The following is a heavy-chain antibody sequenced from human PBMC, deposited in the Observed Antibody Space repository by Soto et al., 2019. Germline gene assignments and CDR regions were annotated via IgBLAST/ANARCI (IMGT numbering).Heavy chain of an antibody. CDR2: IYWDDDK. CDR1: GFSLTSNDVG. CDR3: AHSRYSRSSFDY. D-gene: IGHD6-6*01. J-gene: IGHJ4*02. V-gene: IGHV2-5*02. Sequence: SGPTLVNPTQTLTLTCTFSGFSLTSNDVGVGWIRQPPGKALEWLALIYWDDDKRYSPSLKSRLTITKDTSKNQAVLRMTNMDPVDTATYYCAHSRYSRSSFDYWGQGTLVTVSS.